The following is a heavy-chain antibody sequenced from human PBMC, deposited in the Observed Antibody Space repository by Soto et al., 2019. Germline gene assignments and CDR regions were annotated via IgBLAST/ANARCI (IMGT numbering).Heavy chain of an antibody. J-gene: IGHJ4*02. V-gene: IGHV1-2*02. CDR1: GYPFTGYY. D-gene: IGHD6-19*01. CDR2: INPNSGDS. Sequence: QVPLVQSGAEVKKPGASVKVSCKTSGYPFTGYYIHWIRQAPGQGLEWMGWINPNSGDSDFSQEFQGRVIMTSDTSITTAYMQLTRLRSDDTAVYYCARREQWLENFDFWGQGTLVTVSS. CDR3: ARREQWLENFDF.